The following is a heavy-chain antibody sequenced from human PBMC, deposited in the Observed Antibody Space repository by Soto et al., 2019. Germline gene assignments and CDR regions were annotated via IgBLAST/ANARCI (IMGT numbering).Heavy chain of an antibody. CDR3: ARDEGGSSWADFDY. CDR1: GGSFSGYY. Sequence: SETLSLTCAVYGGSFSGYYWSWIRQPPGKGLEWIGDINHGGSINYNPSLKTRVTISLDPSKNQFSLNLNSVTAADTAVYYCARDEGGSSWADFDYWGQGPLVTVSS. V-gene: IGHV4-34*01. D-gene: IGHD6-13*01. J-gene: IGHJ4*02. CDR2: INHGGSI.